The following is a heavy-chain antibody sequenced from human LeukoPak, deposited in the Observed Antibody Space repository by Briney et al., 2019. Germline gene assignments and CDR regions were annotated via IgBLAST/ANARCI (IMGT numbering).Heavy chain of an antibody. D-gene: IGHD3-3*01. V-gene: IGHV4-34*01. CDR2: INHSGST. CDR3: ARGPRFWSGYPPYYYYYGMDV. Sequence: PSETLSLTCAVYGGSFSGYYWSWIRQPPGKGLEWIGEINHSGSTNYNPSLKSRVTISVDTSKNQFSLKLSSVTAADTAVYYCARGPRFWSGYPPYYYYYGMDVWGQGTTVTVSS. J-gene: IGHJ6*02. CDR1: GGSFSGYY.